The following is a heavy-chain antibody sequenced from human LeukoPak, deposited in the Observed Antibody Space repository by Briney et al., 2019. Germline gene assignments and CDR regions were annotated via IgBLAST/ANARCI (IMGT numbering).Heavy chain of an antibody. CDR2: IVVGSGNT. Sequence: ASVKVSCKASGGTFTSSAMQWVRQARGQRLEWIGWIVVGSGNTNYAQKFQERVTITRDMSTSTAYMELSSLRSEDTAVYYCAAEDCSGGSCYNWYFDLWGRGTLVTVSS. V-gene: IGHV1-58*02. CDR3: AAEDCSGGSCYNWYFDL. J-gene: IGHJ2*01. CDR1: GGTFTSSA. D-gene: IGHD2-15*01.